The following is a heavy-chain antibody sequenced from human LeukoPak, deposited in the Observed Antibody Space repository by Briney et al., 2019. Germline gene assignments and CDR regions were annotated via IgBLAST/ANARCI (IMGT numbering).Heavy chain of an antibody. CDR2: ISSSSTYI. J-gene: IGHJ4*02. CDR1: GFTFSTYS. CDR3: GTWTTVASYFDY. D-gene: IGHD4-17*01. V-gene: IGHV3-21*06. Sequence: KAGGSLRLSCAASGFTFSTYSMNWVRQAPGKGLEWVPSISSSSTYIYYADSVKGRFTISRDNAKNSLYLQMNSLRAEDTAVYYCGTWTTVASYFDYWGQGTLVTVSS.